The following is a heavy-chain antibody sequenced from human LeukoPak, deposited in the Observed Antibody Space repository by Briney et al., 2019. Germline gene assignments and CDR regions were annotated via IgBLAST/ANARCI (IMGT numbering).Heavy chain of an antibody. CDR2: INHSGST. Sequence: SETLCLTCAVYGGSFSGYYWSWIRQPPGKGLEWIGEINHSGSTNYNPSLKSRVTISVDTSKNQFSLKLSSVTAADTAVYYCAAPGGYFDYWGQGTLVTVSS. J-gene: IGHJ4*02. D-gene: IGHD3-16*01. CDR3: AAPGGYFDY. V-gene: IGHV4-34*01. CDR1: GGSFSGYY.